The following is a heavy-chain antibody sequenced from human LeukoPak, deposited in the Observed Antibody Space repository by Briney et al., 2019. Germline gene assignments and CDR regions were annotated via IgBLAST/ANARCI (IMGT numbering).Heavy chain of an antibody. D-gene: IGHD3-9*01. V-gene: IGHV4-34*01. CDR3: ARGLLRYFEG. CDR2: INHSGST. J-gene: IGHJ4*02. Sequence: SETLSLTCAVYGGSFSGYYWSWIRQPPGKGLEWIGEINHSGSTNYNPSLESRVTISVDTSKNQFSLKLSSVTAADTAVYYCARGLLRYFEGWGQGTLVTVSS. CDR1: GGSFSGYY.